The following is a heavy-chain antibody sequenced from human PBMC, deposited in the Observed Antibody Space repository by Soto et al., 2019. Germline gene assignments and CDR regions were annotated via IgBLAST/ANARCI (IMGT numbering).Heavy chain of an antibody. CDR2: INPSGGST. V-gene: IGHV1-46*01. CDR3: ARYDYNGYYFDY. J-gene: IGHJ4*02. Sequence: ASVKVSCKASGYTFSTYYMHWVRQAPGQGYEGMGIINPSGGSTTYAQKFQGRVTMTRDTSTTTVYMELSSLKSEDTAVYYCARYDYNGYYFDYWGQGTLVTSPQ. D-gene: IGHD4-4*01. CDR1: GYTFSTYY.